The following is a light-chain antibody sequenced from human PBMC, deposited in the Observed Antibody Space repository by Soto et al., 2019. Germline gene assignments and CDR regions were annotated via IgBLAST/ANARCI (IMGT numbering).Light chain of an antibody. J-gene: IGKJ2*01. Sequence: DIQMTQSPSSLSASVGDRVTITCRASQSISSYLNWYQQKPGKAPKLLIYAASNLKSGVPSRFSGSGSGTDVILTISSLQPEDFATYYCQQSYSSPPLFGQGTKLEIE. V-gene: IGKV1-39*01. CDR3: QQSYSSPPL. CDR1: QSISSY. CDR2: AAS.